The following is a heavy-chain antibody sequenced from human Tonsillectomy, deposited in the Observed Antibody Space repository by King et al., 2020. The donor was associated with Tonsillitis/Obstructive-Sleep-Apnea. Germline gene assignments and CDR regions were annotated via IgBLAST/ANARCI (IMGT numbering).Heavy chain of an antibody. CDR2: IWYDGSNK. J-gene: IGHJ4*02. CDR3: ARSLGYYYGSGILDY. Sequence: VQLVESGGGVVQPGRSLRLSCAASGFTFSSYGMHWVRQAPGKGLEWVAVIWYDGSNKYYADSVKGRFTISRDNSKNTLYLQMNRLRAEDTAVYYCARSLGYYYGSGILDYWGQGTLVTVSS. V-gene: IGHV3-33*01. CDR1: GFTFSSYG. D-gene: IGHD3-10*01.